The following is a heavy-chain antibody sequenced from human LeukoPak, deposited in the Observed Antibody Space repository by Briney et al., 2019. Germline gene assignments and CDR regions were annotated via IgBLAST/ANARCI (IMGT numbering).Heavy chain of an antibody. J-gene: IGHJ4*02. V-gene: IGHV4-4*07. Sequence: SEALSLTCTVSGVSISSYYWSWIRQPAGKGLEWIGRIYTSGSTNYNPSLKSRVTMSVDTSKNQFSLKLSSVTAADTAVYYCARDSSQNYDFWSGYFDYWGQGTLVTVSS. CDR3: ARDSSQNYDFWSGYFDY. D-gene: IGHD3-3*01. CDR1: GVSISSYY. CDR2: IYTSGST.